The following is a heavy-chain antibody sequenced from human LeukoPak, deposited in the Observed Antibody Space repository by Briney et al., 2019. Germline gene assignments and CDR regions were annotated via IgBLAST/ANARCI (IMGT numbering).Heavy chain of an antibody. D-gene: IGHD5-18*01. CDR1: GFSFSNYA. CDR2: ISYDGSNK. J-gene: IGHJ4*02. CDR3: ARDSYGLDY. Sequence: PGRSLRLSCAASGFSFSNYAMHWVRQAPGKGLEWVAVISYDGSNKYYADSVKGRFTISRDNSKNTLYLQMNSLRGEDTAVYYCARDSYGLDYWGQGTRVPVSS. V-gene: IGHV3-30-3*01.